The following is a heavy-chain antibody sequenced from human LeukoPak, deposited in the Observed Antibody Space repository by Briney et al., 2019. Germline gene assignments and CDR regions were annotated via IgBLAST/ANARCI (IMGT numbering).Heavy chain of an antibody. CDR3: AKDGGYSGYDCSGGSCYSVASPGGYYYYYYMDV. V-gene: IGHV3-30*02. Sequence: GGSLRLSCAASGFTFSSYGMHWVRQAPGKGLEWVAFIRYDGSNKYYADSVKGRFTISRDNSKNTLYLQMNSLRAEDTAVYYCAKDGGYSGYDCSGGSCYSVASPGGYYYYYYMDVWGKGTTVTVSS. CDR1: GFTFSSYG. J-gene: IGHJ6*03. D-gene: IGHD2-15*01. CDR2: IRYDGSNK.